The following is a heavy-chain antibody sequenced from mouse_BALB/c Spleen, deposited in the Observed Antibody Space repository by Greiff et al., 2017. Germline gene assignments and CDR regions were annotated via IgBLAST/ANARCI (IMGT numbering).Heavy chain of an antibody. Sequence: VQLQQSGAELVRPGASVTLSCKASGYTFTAYEMHWVKQTPVHGLEWIGAIDPETGCTAYNQKFKGKATLTADKSSSTAYMELRSLTSEDSAVYYCTRRGRGGFAYWGQGTLVTVAA. J-gene: IGHJ3*01. CDR1: GYTFTAYE. CDR3: TRRGRGGFAY. V-gene: IGHV1-15*01. D-gene: IGHD3-3*01. CDR2: IDPETGCT.